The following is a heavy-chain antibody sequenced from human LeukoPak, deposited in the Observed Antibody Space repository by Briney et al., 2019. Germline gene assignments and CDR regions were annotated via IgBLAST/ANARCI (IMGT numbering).Heavy chain of an antibody. CDR3: ARDTAMVIGLTF. J-gene: IGHJ4*02. D-gene: IGHD5-18*01. V-gene: IGHV1-2*02. CDR1: GYAFTGYY. Sequence: GASVKVSCKASGYAFTGYYLHWVRQAPGQGLEWMGWINPNSGGTNYAQKFQGRVTMTRDTSISTAYMELSRLRSDDTAVYYCARDTAMVIGLTFWGQGTLVTVSS. CDR2: INPNSGGT.